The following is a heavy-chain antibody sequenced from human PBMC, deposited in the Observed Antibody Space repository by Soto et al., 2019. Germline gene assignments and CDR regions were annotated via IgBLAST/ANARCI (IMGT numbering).Heavy chain of an antibody. D-gene: IGHD6-13*01. CDR3: ARQAAAPGIDLWFDP. CDR2: IFYAGNT. CDR1: GGSISSSRSY. Sequence: SETLSLTCNVSGGSISSSRSYWAWFRQPPGKELEWIANIFYAGNTYYNPSLKSRVTVSVDTSKNQLSLKLDSVTAADTAVYYCARQAAAPGIDLWFDPWGQGTLVTVSS. J-gene: IGHJ5*02. V-gene: IGHV4-39*01.